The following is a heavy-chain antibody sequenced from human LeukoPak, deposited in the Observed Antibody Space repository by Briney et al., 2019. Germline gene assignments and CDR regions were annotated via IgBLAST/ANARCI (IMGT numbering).Heavy chain of an antibody. CDR2: ISGIGGST. Sequence: PGGSLRLSCAASGFTFSSYAMSWVRQAPGKGLEWVSAISGIGGSTYYADSVKGRFTISRDNSKNTLYLQMNSLRAEDTAVYYCAKATLRGYYDSSGYYFDYWGQGTLVTVSS. J-gene: IGHJ4*02. D-gene: IGHD3-22*01. V-gene: IGHV3-23*01. CDR1: GFTFSSYA. CDR3: AKATLRGYYDSSGYYFDY.